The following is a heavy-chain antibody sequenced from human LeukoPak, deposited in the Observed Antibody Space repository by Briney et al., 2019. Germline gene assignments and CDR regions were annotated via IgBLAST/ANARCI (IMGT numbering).Heavy chain of an antibody. CDR2: IYPGDSDT. D-gene: IGHD3-22*01. Sequence: GESLKISCKGSGYSFTTYWIAWVRQMPGKGLEWMGIIYPGDSDTRYSPSLQGQVTISADKSISTAYLQWSSLKASDTAMYYCVRQRDDSYDSSGYYGDWGQGTLVTVSS. J-gene: IGHJ4*02. V-gene: IGHV5-51*01. CDR3: VRQRDDSYDSSGYYGD. CDR1: GYSFTTYW.